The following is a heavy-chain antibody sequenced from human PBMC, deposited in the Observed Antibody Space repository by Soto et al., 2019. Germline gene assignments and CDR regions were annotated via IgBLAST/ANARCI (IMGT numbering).Heavy chain of an antibody. CDR1: GGSISSGDYY. CDR2: IYYSGST. CDR3: ARVGGYDYADFDY. Sequence: SETLSLTCTVSGGSISSGDYYWSWIRQPPGKGLEWIGYIYYSGSTYYNPSLKSRVTISVDTSTNQFSLKLSSVTAADTAVYYCARVGGYDYADFDYWGQGTLVTVSS. D-gene: IGHD5-12*01. V-gene: IGHV4-30-4*01. J-gene: IGHJ4*02.